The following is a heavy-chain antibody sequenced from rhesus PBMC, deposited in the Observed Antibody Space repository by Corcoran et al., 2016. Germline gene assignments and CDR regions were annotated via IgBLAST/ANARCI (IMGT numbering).Heavy chain of an antibody. D-gene: IGHD6-31*01. CDR2: INPRGATT. CDR1: GASVSRFW. Sequence: QVQLQESGPGLVKPSETLSLSCAVAGASVSRFWWTLIRQPPGKGLEWIGEINPRGATTDSKPTHKSRVTFSKDATKNEVLLRLNSVTAADTAVYFCARDGAGWLGFDFWGQGVLVTVSS. J-gene: IGHJ4*01. V-gene: IGHV4-80*01. CDR3: ARDGAGWLGFDF.